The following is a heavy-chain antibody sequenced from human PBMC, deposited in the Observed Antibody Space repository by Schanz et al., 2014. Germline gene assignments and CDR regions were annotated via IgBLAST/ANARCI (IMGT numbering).Heavy chain of an antibody. Sequence: QVQLVQSGAEVKKPGSSVKVSCKASGGTFSTYTISWVRQAPGQGLEWMGRIIPILGIANYAQKFQGRVTNTADKSTSTAYMELSSLRSEDSAMHYCARGRGFYDYWGQGTLVTVSS. J-gene: IGHJ4*02. CDR2: IIPILGIA. D-gene: IGHD3-10*01. CDR1: GGTFSTYT. V-gene: IGHV1-69*02. CDR3: ARGRGFYDY.